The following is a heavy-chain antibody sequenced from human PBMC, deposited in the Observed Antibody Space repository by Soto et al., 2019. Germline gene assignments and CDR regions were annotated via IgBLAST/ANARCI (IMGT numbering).Heavy chain of an antibody. J-gene: IGHJ3*02. D-gene: IGHD2-15*01. CDR1: GYTFTSYG. V-gene: IGHV1-18*01. Sequence: QVQLVQSGAEVKKPGASVKVSCKASGYTFTSYGISWVRQAPGQGLEWMGWISAYNGNTNYAQKLQGRVTMTTDTCTSKAYMELRSLRSDDTDVYYCARVRIGVVVDAPAFDIWGQGTMVTVSS. CDR3: ARVRIGVVVDAPAFDI. CDR2: ISAYNGNT.